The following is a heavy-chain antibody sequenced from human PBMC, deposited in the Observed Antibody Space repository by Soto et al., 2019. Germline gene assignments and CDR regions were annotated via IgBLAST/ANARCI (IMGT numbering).Heavy chain of an antibody. V-gene: IGHV1-2*02. CDR2: INPNSGGT. CDR3: ARTTRGSSNWFDP. Sequence: VASVKVSCKASGYTFTGYYMHWVRQAPGQGLEWMGWINPNSGGTNYAQKFQGRVTMTRDTSISTAYMELSRLRSDDTAVYYCARTTRGSSNWFDPWGQGTLVTV. J-gene: IGHJ5*02. CDR1: GYTFTGYY. D-gene: IGHD6-6*01.